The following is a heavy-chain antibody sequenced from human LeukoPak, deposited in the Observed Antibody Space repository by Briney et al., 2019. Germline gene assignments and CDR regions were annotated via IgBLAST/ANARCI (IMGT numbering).Heavy chain of an antibody. CDR1: GFTFSSYG. CDR3: ARGNTAMAQHWFDY. D-gene: IGHD5-18*01. V-gene: IGHV3-33*01. Sequence: PGRSLRLSCAASGFTFSSYGMHWVRQAPGKGLEWVAVIWYDGSNKYYADSVKGRFTISRDNSKNTLYLQMNSLRAEDTAVYYCARGNTAMAQHWFDYWGQGTLITVSS. CDR2: IWYDGSNK. J-gene: IGHJ4*02.